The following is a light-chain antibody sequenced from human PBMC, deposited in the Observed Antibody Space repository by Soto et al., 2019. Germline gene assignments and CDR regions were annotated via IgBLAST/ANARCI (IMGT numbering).Light chain of an antibody. CDR2: TAS. Sequence: EIVLTQSPGTLSLSPGERATISCRASQSVSSNYLAWYQQKPGQAPTLLIFTASIRATGISDRFSGSGSGTDFTLTISRLEPEDFAVYYCQQYGSSPRTFGQGTKVDI. CDR3: QQYGSSPRT. V-gene: IGKV3-20*01. J-gene: IGKJ1*01. CDR1: QSVSSNY.